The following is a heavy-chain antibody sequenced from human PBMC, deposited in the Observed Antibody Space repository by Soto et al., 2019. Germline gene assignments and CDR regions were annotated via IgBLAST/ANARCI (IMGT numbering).Heavy chain of an antibody. Sequence: SETLSLTCTVSGGSISSGGYYWSWIRQHPGKGLEWIGYIYYSGSTYYNPSLKSRVTISVDTSKNQFSLKLSSVTAADTAVYYCARLSEYSGQIDYWGQGTLVTVSS. CDR1: GGSISSGGYY. CDR3: ARLSEYSGQIDY. V-gene: IGHV4-31*03. CDR2: IYYSGST. D-gene: IGHD5-12*01. J-gene: IGHJ4*02.